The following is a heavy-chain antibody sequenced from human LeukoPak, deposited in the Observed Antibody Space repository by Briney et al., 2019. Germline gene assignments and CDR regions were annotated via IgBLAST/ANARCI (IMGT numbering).Heavy chain of an antibody. D-gene: IGHD3-10*01. CDR1: GGSISSANYY. Sequence: PSETLSLTCTVSGGSISSANYYWGWIRQPPGKGLEWIGSVYNSGSTYYNPSLKSRVIVSLAMSQNQFSLRLTSATAADTAVYYCARDTGQYAPGTPGFTRFDPWGQGALVTVSS. CDR3: ARDTGQYAPGTPGFTRFDP. V-gene: IGHV4-39*07. CDR2: VYNSGST. J-gene: IGHJ5*02.